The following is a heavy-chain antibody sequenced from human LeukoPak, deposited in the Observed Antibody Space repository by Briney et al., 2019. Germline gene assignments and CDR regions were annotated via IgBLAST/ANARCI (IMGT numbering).Heavy chain of an antibody. CDR2: ISGSGIST. J-gene: IGHJ4*02. CDR1: GFTFSSYA. D-gene: IGHD2-2*01. V-gene: IGHV3-23*01. CDR3: AKDYIGYDQDLDY. Sequence: SGGSLRLSCAASGFTFSSYAMSWVRQAPGKGLEWVSSISGSGISTYYANSVKGRFSISRDNSKNTLDLQMNSLGAEDTAVYFCAKDYIGYDQDLDYWGQGTLVTVSS.